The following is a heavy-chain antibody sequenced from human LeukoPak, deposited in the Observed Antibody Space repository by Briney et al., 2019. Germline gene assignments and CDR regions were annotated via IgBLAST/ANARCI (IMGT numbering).Heavy chain of an antibody. CDR3: ARGARGSHTPTGAFDI. D-gene: IGHD3-16*01. J-gene: IGHJ3*02. CDR2: INPTSGGT. CDR1: GYSFADYY. Sequence: GASVKVSCKASGYSFADYYMHWVRQAPGQGLEWMGWINPTSGGTNFAQKFQGRVTMTSDTPISTAYMELSRLRSDDTAMYYCARGARGSHTPTGAFDIWGQGTMVTVSS. V-gene: IGHV1-2*02.